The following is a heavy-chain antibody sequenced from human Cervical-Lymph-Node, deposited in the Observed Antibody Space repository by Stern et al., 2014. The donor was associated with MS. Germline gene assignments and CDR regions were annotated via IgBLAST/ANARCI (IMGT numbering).Heavy chain of an antibody. D-gene: IGHD3-22*01. J-gene: IGHJ4*02. CDR1: GVTFHRYS. Sequence: VQLVQSGAEVKKPGSSVKVSCKASGVTFHRYSISWVRQAPGQGPEWLGGIIPLFGTANYAQKFQGRVTITADESTSTAYMEVSSLRFEDTAVYYCARGPDHSGGYYYAYWGQGTLVTVSS. CDR2: IIPLFGTA. CDR3: ARGPDHSGGYYYAY. V-gene: IGHV1-69*01.